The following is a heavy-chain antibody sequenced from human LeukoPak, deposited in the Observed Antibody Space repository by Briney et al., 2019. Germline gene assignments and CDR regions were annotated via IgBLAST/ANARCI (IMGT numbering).Heavy chain of an antibody. D-gene: IGHD1-26*01. J-gene: IGHJ4*02. CDR2: MYHSGST. CDR3: ARHLRIVGATFFDY. CDR1: GYSINSAYY. Sequence: SETLSLTCTVSGYSINSAYYWGWIRQPPGKGLEWIGSMYHSGSTYYNPSLQSRVTISVDTSKNQFSLKLSSVTAADTAVYYCARHLRIVGATFFDYWGQGTLVTVSS. V-gene: IGHV4-38-2*02.